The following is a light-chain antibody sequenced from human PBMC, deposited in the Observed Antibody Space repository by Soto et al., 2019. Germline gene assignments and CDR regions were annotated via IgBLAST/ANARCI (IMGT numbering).Light chain of an antibody. CDR3: SSYTSSSTRF. Sequence: QSALTQPASVSGSPGQSITISCTGTSSDVGGYNYVSWYQQHPGKAPKLMIYDVSNRPSGVSNRFSGSKSGNTASLTISGLQDEDEADYYCSSYTSSSTRFFGTGTKVTFL. CDR2: DVS. J-gene: IGLJ1*01. V-gene: IGLV2-14*01. CDR1: SSDVGGYNY.